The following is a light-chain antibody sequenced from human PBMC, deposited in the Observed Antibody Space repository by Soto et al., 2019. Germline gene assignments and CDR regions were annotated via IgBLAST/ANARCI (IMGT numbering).Light chain of an antibody. CDR3: CSYAGSYTWV. J-gene: IGLJ3*02. CDR1: NSDVGAYNY. CDR2: DVS. Sequence: QSALTQPRSVSGSPGQSVTTSCTGTNSDVGAYNYVSWYQQHPGKAPKLMLYDVSRRPSGVPDRLSGSKSGNTASLTISGLQAEDEADYYCCSYAGSYTWVFGGGTQLTVL. V-gene: IGLV2-11*01.